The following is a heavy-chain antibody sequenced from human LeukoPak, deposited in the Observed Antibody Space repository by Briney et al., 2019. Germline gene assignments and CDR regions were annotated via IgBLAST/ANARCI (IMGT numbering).Heavy chain of an antibody. J-gene: IGHJ4*02. CDR2: IYHSGST. CDR1: GGSISSGGYS. D-gene: IGHD3-22*01. CDR3: ARGAWYYYDSSGYYSY. Sequence: SETLSLTCAASGGSISSGGYSWSWIRQPPGKGLEWIGYIYHSGSTYYNPSLKSRVTISVDTSKNQFSLKLSSVTAADTAVYYCARGAWYYYDSSGYYSYWGQGTLVTVSS. V-gene: IGHV4-30-2*01.